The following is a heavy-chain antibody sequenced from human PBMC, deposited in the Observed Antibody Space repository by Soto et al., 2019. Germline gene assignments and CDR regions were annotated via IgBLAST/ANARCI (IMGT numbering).Heavy chain of an antibody. V-gene: IGHV1-8*01. CDR2: LSPNTTNT. CDR3: ARVTSQSTTADS. CDR1: GYTFTNFD. J-gene: IGHJ4*02. D-gene: IGHD1-1*01. Sequence: ASVKVSCKASGYTFTNFDINWVRQPSGQGLEWMGWLSPNTTNTGYAQKFQGRLTMTRDTSINTAYMELSDLTSEDTAVYYCARVTSQSTTADSWGQGTLVTVSS.